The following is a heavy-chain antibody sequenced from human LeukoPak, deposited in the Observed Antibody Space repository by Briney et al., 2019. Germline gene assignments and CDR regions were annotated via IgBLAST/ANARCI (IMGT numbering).Heavy chain of an antibody. Sequence: GRSLRLSCAASGFTFSSYGMHWVRQAPGKGLEWVAVISYDGSNKYYADSVKGRFTISRDNSKNTLYLQMNSLRAEDTAVYYCAKGSGGGWYYDYWGQGTLVTVSS. J-gene: IGHJ4*02. CDR2: ISYDGSNK. D-gene: IGHD6-19*01. V-gene: IGHV3-30*18. CDR3: AKGSGGGWYYDY. CDR1: GFTFSSYG.